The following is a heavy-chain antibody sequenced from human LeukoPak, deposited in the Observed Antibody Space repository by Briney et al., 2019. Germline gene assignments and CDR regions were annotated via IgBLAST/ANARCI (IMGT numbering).Heavy chain of an antibody. Sequence: GGSLRLSCAASGFTFTNYAMSWVRQTPGKGLEWVSATVGSRPDTYHADSVKGRFTVSRDNSKNTLYLQMNSLRAEDTAVYYCAKLFDYSNRDWFDPWGQGTLVTVSS. V-gene: IGHV3-23*01. CDR1: GFTFTNYA. J-gene: IGHJ5*02. CDR2: TVGSRPDT. CDR3: AKLFDYSNRDWFDP. D-gene: IGHD4-11*01.